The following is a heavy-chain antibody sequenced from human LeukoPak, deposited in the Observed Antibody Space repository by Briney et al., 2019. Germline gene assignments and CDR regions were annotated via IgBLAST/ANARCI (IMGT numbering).Heavy chain of an antibody. V-gene: IGHV4-30-4*08. CDR3: ASAIFGVVIGHNWFDP. CDR2: IYYSGST. J-gene: IGHJ5*02. CDR1: GGSISSGDYY. Sequence: SQTLSLTCTVSGGSISSGDYYWSWLRQPPGKGLEGIGYIYYSGSTYYNPSLKSRVTISVDTSKNQFSLKLSSVAAADTAVYYCASAIFGVVIGHNWFDPWGQGTLVTVSS. D-gene: IGHD3-3*01.